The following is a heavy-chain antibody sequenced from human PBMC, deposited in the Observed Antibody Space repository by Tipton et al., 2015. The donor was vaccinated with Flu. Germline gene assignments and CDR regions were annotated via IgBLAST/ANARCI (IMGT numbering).Heavy chain of an antibody. CDR2: IKQDGSVK. CDR1: GFTFSDYW. Sequence: SLRLSCAASGFTFSDYWMAWVRQAPGKGLEWVANIKQDGSVKYYVGSVKGRFTISRDNAKNSLYLQMNSLRAEDTAVYYCAAFCGGPCYIVNFWGQGTLVTVSS. J-gene: IGHJ4*02. D-gene: IGHD2-21*01. CDR3: AAFCGGPCYIVNF. V-gene: IGHV3-7*03.